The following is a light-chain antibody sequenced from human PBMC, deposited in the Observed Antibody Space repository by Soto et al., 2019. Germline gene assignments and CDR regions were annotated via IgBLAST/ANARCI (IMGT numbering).Light chain of an antibody. CDR3: QQRSNWPLT. J-gene: IGKJ4*01. CDR2: DAS. V-gene: IGKV3-11*01. Sequence: EVVLTQSPATLSLSPGERATLSCRASQSVNSYLAWYQQKPGQAPRLLIYDASNRATGIPARFSGSGSGTDFALTISRREPEDLAVYYGQQRSNWPLTFGGGTKVEIK. CDR1: QSVNSY.